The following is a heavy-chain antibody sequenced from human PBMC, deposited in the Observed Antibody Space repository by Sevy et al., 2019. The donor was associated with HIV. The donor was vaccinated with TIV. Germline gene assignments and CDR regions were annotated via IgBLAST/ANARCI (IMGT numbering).Heavy chain of an antibody. Sequence: GGSLRLSCAASGFTFSNAWMSWVRQAPGKGLEWVGRIKSKTDGGTTDYAAPVKGRFTISRDDLKNTLYLQMNSLKNEDTAVYYCTTDDYYDSSGYYAILYYFDYWGQGTLVTVSS. CDR2: IKSKTDGGTT. V-gene: IGHV3-15*01. D-gene: IGHD3-22*01. CDR3: TTDDYYDSSGYYAILYYFDY. CDR1: GFTFSNAW. J-gene: IGHJ4*02.